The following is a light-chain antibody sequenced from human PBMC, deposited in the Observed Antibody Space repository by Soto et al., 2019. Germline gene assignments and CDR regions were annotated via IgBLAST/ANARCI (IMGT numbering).Light chain of an antibody. V-gene: IGKV3-20*01. J-gene: IGKJ1*01. CDR2: GAS. Sequence: EIVLTQSPGTLSLSPGEGAALSCRASQSVRSSSLAWYQQKPGQAPRLLIYGASSRATGIPDRFSGSGSGTDFTLTISRLEPGDFAVYYCQQYGSSPRTFGQGTKVDIK. CDR3: QQYGSSPRT. CDR1: QSVRSSS.